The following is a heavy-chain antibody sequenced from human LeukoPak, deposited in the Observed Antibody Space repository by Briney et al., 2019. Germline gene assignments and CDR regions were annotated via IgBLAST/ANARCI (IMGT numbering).Heavy chain of an antibody. CDR1: GGSISRGNW. CDR2: IIHSGNT. CDR3: TGYNIPYTFEF. D-gene: IGHD1-14*01. Sequence: PSGTLSLTCAVSGGSISRGNWCTWVRQSPGKGLEWIGDIIHSGNTNYNPSLRSRLTISLDKSRNQFSLKLSSVTAADTAVYYCTGYNIPYTFEFWGQGTLVTVSS. V-gene: IGHV4-4*02. J-gene: IGHJ4*02.